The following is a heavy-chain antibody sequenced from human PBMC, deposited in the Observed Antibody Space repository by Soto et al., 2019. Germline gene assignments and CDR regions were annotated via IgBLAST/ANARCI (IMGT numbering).Heavy chain of an antibody. CDR3: ARVHRRGYYLFYFDY. CDR1: GYTFTGYY. V-gene: IGHV1-2*02. D-gene: IGHD3-22*01. CDR2: INPNSGGT. J-gene: IGHJ4*02. Sequence: ASVKVSCKASGYTFTGYYMHWVRQAPGQGLEWMGWINPNSGGTNYAQKFQGRVTITADESTSTAYMELSSLRSEDTAVYYCARVHRRGYYLFYFDYWGQGTLVTVSS.